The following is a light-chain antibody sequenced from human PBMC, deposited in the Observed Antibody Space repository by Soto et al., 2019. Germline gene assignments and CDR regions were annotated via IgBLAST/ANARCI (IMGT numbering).Light chain of an antibody. CDR1: QNIHRW. CDR3: QQYNTFSHT. CDR2: DAS. Sequence: DIQMTQSPSTLPASVGDRVTITCRASQNIHRWLAWYQQKPGKAPKLLIFDASRLESGVPSRFRGSGSGTEFTLTISSLQPDDLATYYCQQYNTFSHTFGQGTKLEI. J-gene: IGKJ2*01. V-gene: IGKV1-5*01.